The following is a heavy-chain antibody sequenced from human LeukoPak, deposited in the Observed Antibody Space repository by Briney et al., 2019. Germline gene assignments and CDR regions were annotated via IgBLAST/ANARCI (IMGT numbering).Heavy chain of an antibody. CDR1: GGSMSSSSYY. CDR3: ASPLGYCSSTNCYGDY. CDR2: IYYSGST. D-gene: IGHD2-2*01. Sequence: SETLSLTCTVSGGSMSSSSYYWGWIRQPPGKGLEWIGSIYYSGSTYYNPSLKSRFTISVDPSKNQFSLKLSSVTAADTAVYYCASPLGYCSSTNCYGDYWGQGTLVTVSS. V-gene: IGHV4-39*01. J-gene: IGHJ4*02.